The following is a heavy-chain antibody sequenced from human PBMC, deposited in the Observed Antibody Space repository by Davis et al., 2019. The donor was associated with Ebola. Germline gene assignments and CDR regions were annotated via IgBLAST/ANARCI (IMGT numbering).Heavy chain of an antibody. V-gene: IGHV3-48*04. J-gene: IGHJ6*04. CDR1: GLTFSSYW. CDR3: ARDVVVPAAMLGYYYYYGMDV. Sequence: GESLKTLCAASGLTFSSYWMSWVRQAPLKGLEWVSYISSSGSTIYYADSVKGRFTISRDNAKNSLYLQMNSLRAEDTAVYYCARDVVVPAAMLGYYYYYGMDVWGKGTTVTVSS. D-gene: IGHD2-2*01. CDR2: ISSSGSTI.